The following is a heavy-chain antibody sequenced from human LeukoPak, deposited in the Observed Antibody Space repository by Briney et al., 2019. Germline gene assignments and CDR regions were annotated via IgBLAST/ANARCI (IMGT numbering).Heavy chain of an antibody. D-gene: IGHD5-12*01. CDR1: GFTFSDYY. CDR3: ARDLGSGYSGYVPFDY. J-gene: IGHJ4*02. CDR2: ISSSSRYT. Sequence: GGSLRLSCAASGFTFSDYYMGWIRQAPGKGLEWVSYISSSSRYTNYADSVKGRFTISRDNAKNSLYLQMNSLRAEDTAVYYCARDLGSGYSGYVPFDYWGQGTLVTVSS. V-gene: IGHV3-11*06.